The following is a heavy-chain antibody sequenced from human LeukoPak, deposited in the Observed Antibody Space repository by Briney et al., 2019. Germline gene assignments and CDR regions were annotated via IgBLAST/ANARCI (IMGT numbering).Heavy chain of an antibody. CDR3: ARGTGSLSY. D-gene: IGHD3-10*01. Sequence: SETLSLTCAVSGSSITRGSCYWTWIRQPAGKALEWIGHVFTSGNTNYNPSLKGRVTISIETSKSQFSLNLNSVTAADTAVYYCARGTGSLSYWGHGILVTVSS. CDR1: GSSITRGSCY. V-gene: IGHV4-61*09. J-gene: IGHJ4*01. CDR2: VFTSGNT.